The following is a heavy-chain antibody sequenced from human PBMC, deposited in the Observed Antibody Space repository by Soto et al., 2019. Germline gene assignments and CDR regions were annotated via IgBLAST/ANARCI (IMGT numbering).Heavy chain of an antibody. Sequence: GGCPSLSCATSGFTFSSYTIHWCRQSPGKGLECVAVISYDGSNKYYADSVKGRFTISRDNSKNTLYLQMNSLRAEDTAVYYCARDYVFDSGYPDYWGQGTLVSVSS. CDR3: ARDYVFDSGYPDY. CDR2: ISYDGSNK. J-gene: IGHJ4*02. D-gene: IGHD5-12*01. V-gene: IGHV3-30-3*01. CDR1: GFTFSSYT.